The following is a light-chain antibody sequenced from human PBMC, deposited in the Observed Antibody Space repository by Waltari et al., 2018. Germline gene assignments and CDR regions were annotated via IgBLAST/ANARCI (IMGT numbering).Light chain of an antibody. J-gene: IGLJ1*01. CDR1: NSDIGNFHL. CDR2: EVN. CDR3: CSYAGSKTYV. Sequence: QSALTQPASVSGSPGQSISLSCSGTNSDIGNFHLVSLYQRHPDKAPKLIIYEVNKRPSGVSHRFSGSKSGNTASLTISGLQAEDEADYYCCSYAGSKTYVFGPGTKVTVL. V-gene: IGLV2-23*02.